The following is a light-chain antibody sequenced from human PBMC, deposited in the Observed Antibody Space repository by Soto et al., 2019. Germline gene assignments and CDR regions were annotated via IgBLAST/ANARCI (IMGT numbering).Light chain of an antibody. CDR1: NSDVGGYNY. Sequence: QSVLTQPASVSGSPGQSITISCTGTNSDVGGYNYVSWYQQHPGKAPKLMIYGVNNRPSGVSHRFSGSKSGNTASLTISGLQPEDEADYYCNSYTSSSTWVFGGGTKLTVL. V-gene: IGLV2-14*01. CDR2: GVN. J-gene: IGLJ2*01. CDR3: NSYTSSSTWV.